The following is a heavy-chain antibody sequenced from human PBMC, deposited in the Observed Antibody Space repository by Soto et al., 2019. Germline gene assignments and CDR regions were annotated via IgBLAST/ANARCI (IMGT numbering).Heavy chain of an antibody. D-gene: IGHD3-10*01. Sequence: SETLSLTCTVSGGSISSGDYYWSWIRQPPGKGLEWIGYIYYSGSTYYNPSLKSRVTISVDTSKNQFSLKLSSVTAADTAVYYCARESWVRGVIITEPYGMDVWGQGTTVTVSS. J-gene: IGHJ6*02. CDR1: GGSISSGDYY. CDR2: IYYSGST. CDR3: ARESWVRGVIITEPYGMDV. V-gene: IGHV4-30-4*01.